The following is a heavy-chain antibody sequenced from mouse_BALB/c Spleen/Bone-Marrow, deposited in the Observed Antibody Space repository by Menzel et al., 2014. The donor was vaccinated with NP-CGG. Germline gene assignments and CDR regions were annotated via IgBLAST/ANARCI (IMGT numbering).Heavy chain of an antibody. D-gene: IGHD4-1*01. CDR1: GFNIKDTY. CDR3: ARWEYYAMDY. Sequence: VQLQHSGAELVKPGASVKLSCTASGFNIKDTYMHWVKQRPEQGLEWIGRIDPANGNTKYDPKFQGKATITADTSSNTAYLQLSSLISEDTAVYYCARWEYYAMDYWGQGTSVTVSS. V-gene: IGHV14-3*02. J-gene: IGHJ4*01. CDR2: IDPANGNT.